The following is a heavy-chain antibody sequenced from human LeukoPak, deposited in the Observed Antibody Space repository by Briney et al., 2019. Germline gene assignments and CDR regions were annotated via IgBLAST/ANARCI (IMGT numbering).Heavy chain of an antibody. CDR2: ISGYNGNT. D-gene: IGHD3-10*01. CDR1: GYTFTSYG. V-gene: IGHV1-18*01. J-gene: IGHJ5*02. CDR3: TRPANFYYGSGSNPAGWFDP. Sequence: ASVKVSCKASGYTFTSYGISWVRQAPGQGLEWMGWISGYNGNTNYAQKFQGRVTMTTDTSTSTAYMELRSLRSDDTAVYYCTRPANFYYGSGSNPAGWFDPWGQGTLVTVSS.